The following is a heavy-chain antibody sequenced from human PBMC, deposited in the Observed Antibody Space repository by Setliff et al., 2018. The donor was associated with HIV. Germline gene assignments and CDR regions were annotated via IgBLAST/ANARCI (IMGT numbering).Heavy chain of an antibody. CDR1: GGSISNFY. CDR2: IYISGTT. D-gene: IGHD1-26*01. Sequence: SETLSLTCSVSGGSISNFYWSWIRQPPGKGLEWIGYIYISGTTNYNPSLKNRVTMSLDTSKTQVSLRLTSVTAADTAVYYCARRSIVGVTRGFYYYGLDVWGQGTTVTVSS. J-gene: IGHJ6*02. CDR3: ARRSIVGVTRGFYYYGLDV. V-gene: IGHV4-4*09.